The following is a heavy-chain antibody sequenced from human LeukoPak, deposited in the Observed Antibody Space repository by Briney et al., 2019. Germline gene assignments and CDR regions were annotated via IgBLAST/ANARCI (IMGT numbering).Heavy chain of an antibody. Sequence: PSETLSLTCTVSGGSISSGDYYWSWIRQPPGKGLEGIGYIYYSGSTYYNPSLKSRVTISVDTSKNQFSLKLSSVTAADTAVYYCASYSSSWYADAFDIWGQGTMVTVSS. CDR1: GGSISSGDYY. J-gene: IGHJ3*02. CDR3: ASYSSSWYADAFDI. V-gene: IGHV4-30-4*08. D-gene: IGHD6-13*01. CDR2: IYYSGST.